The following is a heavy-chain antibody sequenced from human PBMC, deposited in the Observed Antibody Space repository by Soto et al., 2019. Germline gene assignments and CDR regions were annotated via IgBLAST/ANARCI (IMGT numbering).Heavy chain of an antibody. V-gene: IGHV4-39*07. CDR3: ARVGYKSNWFDP. J-gene: IGHJ5*02. Sequence: SETLSLTCTVSGGSISSSSYYWGWIRQPPGKGLEWIGKINHRGNTNYNPSLKSRVTISVDTSKNQFSLKLTSVTAADTAVYYCARVGYKSNWFDPWGQGTLVTVSS. CDR2: INHRGNT. CDR1: GGSISSSSYY. D-gene: IGHD5-12*01.